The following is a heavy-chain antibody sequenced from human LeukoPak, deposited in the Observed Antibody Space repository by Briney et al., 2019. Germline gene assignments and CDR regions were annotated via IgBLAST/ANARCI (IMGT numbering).Heavy chain of an antibody. D-gene: IGHD5-12*01. J-gene: IGHJ4*02. Sequence: GGSLRLSCAASGFTFSNAWMTWVRQAPGKGLEWVSVIYSGGSTYYADSVKGRFTISRDNSKNTLYLQMNSLRAEDTAVYYCARVPWGYEPLYFDYWGQGTLVTVSS. V-gene: IGHV3-53*01. CDR2: IYSGGST. CDR3: ARVPWGYEPLYFDY. CDR1: GFTFSNAW.